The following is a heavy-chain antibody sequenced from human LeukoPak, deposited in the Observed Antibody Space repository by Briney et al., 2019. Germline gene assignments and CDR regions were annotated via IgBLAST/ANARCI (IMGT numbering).Heavy chain of an antibody. V-gene: IGHV3-23*01. CDR3: AKVSVGPLSRPTHVALYYGMDV. CDR2: IGSSGATT. J-gene: IGHJ6*02. D-gene: IGHD2-8*01. Sequence: PGGSLRVSCEASGFTFNKFAMSWVRQAPGKGPEWVSAIGSSGATTFYADSVKGRCTISRDNSKNTVYLEMNSLRAEDTAIYYCAKVSVGPLSRPTHVALYYGMDVWGQGTTVTASS. CDR1: GFTFNKFA.